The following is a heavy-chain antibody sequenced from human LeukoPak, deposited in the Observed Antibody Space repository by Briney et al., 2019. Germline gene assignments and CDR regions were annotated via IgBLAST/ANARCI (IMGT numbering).Heavy chain of an antibody. Sequence: PSETLSLTCTVSGGSISSGGYYWSWIRQPPGKGLEWIGHIYYSGSTYYNPSLKSRLNISVDTSKNHFSLQLSSVTAADTALYYCARDRGEAATARHYGMDVWGQGTTVTVSS. CDR3: ARDRGEAATARHYGMDV. D-gene: IGHD1-26*01. CDR2: IYYSGST. V-gene: IGHV4-31*03. J-gene: IGHJ6*02. CDR1: GGSISSGGYY.